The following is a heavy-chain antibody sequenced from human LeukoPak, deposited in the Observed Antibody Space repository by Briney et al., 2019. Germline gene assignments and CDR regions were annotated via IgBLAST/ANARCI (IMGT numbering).Heavy chain of an antibody. V-gene: IGHV3-30*04. CDR2: ISYDGSNK. J-gene: IGHJ4*02. CDR1: GFTFSSYA. CDR3: AKLRLGESSGGDY. Sequence: GGSLRLSCAASGFTFSSYAMHWVRQAPGKGLEWVAVISYDGSNKYYADSVKGRFTISRDNSKNTLYLQMNSLRAEDTAVYYCAKLRLGESSGGDYWGQGTLVTVSS. D-gene: IGHD3-16*01.